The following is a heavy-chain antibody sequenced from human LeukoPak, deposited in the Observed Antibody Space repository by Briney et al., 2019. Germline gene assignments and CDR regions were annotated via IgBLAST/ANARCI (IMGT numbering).Heavy chain of an antibody. Sequence: SETLSLTCAVSGYSISSGYYLGWIRQPPGKGLEWIGNIYHGGSTYYNPSLKSRVTISIDTSKNQFSLRLSSVTAADTAVYYCARVPSLSYYYYYYYMDVWGKGTTVTVSS. J-gene: IGHJ6*03. V-gene: IGHV4-38-2*01. D-gene: IGHD2/OR15-2a*01. CDR3: ARVPSLSYYYYYYYMDV. CDR2: IYHGGST. CDR1: GYSISSGYY.